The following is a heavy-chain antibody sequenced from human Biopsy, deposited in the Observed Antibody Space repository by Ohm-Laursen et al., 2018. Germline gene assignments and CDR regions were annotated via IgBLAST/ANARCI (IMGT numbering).Heavy chain of an antibody. Sequence: SLRLSCSASGFSFNNYGMHWVRQGPGKGLEWVALLSYDGSIKYYADSVKGRFTISRDNAKNSLYLQMNSLRAEDTAVYYCARAYPPPGRRLVVVAGDFDCWGQGTRVTVSS. V-gene: IGHV3-30*03. CDR2: LSYDGSIK. CDR3: ARAYPPPGRRLVVVAGDFDC. CDR1: GFSFNNYG. D-gene: IGHD2-15*01. J-gene: IGHJ4*02.